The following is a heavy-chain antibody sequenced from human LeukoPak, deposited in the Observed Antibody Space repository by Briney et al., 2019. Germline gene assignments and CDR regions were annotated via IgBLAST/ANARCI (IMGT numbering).Heavy chain of an antibody. CDR1: GFTFSSYG. CDR3: ASGVVNDYVWGSYRSFDY. V-gene: IGHV3-48*03. J-gene: IGHJ4*02. CDR2: ISSSGSTI. Sequence: PGGSLRLSCAASGFTFSSYGMNWVRQAPGKGLEWVSYISSSGSTIYYADSVKGRFTISRDNAKNSLYLQMNSLRAEDTAVYYCASGVVNDYVWGSYRSFDYWGQGTLVTVSS. D-gene: IGHD3-16*02.